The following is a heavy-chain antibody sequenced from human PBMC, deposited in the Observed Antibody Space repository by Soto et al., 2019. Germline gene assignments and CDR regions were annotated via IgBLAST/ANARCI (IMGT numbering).Heavy chain of an antibody. J-gene: IGHJ6*02. CDR2: ISWDGGST. D-gene: IGHD2-21*01. CDR3: AKHHLVRDYYCCGMDV. V-gene: IGHV3-43*01. CDR1: GFTFNDYT. Sequence: EVQLVESGGVVVQPGGSLRLSCAASGFTFNDYTMNWVRQAPGKGLEWVSLISWDGGSTYYADSVKGRFTISSDNSKNSLYMQLDSLRTEDTALYYCAKHHLVRDYYCCGMDVWGQGTTVPVFS.